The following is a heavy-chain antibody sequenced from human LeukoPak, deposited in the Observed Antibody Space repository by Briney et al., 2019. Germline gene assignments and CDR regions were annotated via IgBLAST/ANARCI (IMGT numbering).Heavy chain of an antibody. D-gene: IGHD3-10*01. V-gene: IGHV1-18*01. CDR1: GYTFTSYG. CDR2: ISAYNGNT. J-gene: IGHJ4*02. CDR3: ATDRRLVYYGSGTPFDY. Sequence: ASVKVSCKASGYTFTSYGISWVRQAPGQGLEWMGWISAYNGNTNYAQKLQGRVTMTTDTSTSTAYMELRSLRSEDTAVYYCATDRRLVYYGSGTPFDYWGQGTLVTVSS.